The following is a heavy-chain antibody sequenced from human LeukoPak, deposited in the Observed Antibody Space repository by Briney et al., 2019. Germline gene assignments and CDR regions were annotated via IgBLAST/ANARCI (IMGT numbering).Heavy chain of an antibody. J-gene: IGHJ4*02. Sequence: GGSLRLSCAASGFTYSNFAMSWVRQAPGKGLEWVSSISGSGGSTYYAVSVEGRFILSRDNSKNTLYMQMNSLRADDTAVYYCARSHGGSYYGTYFEYWGQGTLVTVSS. V-gene: IGHV3-23*01. CDR1: GFTYSNFA. CDR2: ISGSGGST. CDR3: ARSHGGSYYGTYFEY. D-gene: IGHD1-26*01.